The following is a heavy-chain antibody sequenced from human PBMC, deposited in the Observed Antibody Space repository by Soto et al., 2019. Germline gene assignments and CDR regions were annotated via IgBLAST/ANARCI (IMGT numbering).Heavy chain of an antibody. J-gene: IGHJ4*02. D-gene: IGHD3-22*01. Sequence: PGGSLRLSCAASGFTFSSYAMSWVRQAPGKGLEWVSAISGSGGSTYYADSVKGRFTISRDNSKNTLYLQMNSLRAEDTAVYYCEKGGPSPEWLLLLFDYWGQGTLVTVSS. CDR1: GFTFSSYA. CDR3: EKGGPSPEWLLLLFDY. CDR2: ISGSGGST. V-gene: IGHV3-23*01.